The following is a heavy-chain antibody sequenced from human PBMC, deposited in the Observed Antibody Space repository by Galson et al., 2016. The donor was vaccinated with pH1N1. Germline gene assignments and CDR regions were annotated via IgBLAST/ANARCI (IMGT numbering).Heavy chain of an antibody. V-gene: IGHV3-48*03. CDR3: ARGGGNIGSCDNAYYYAMDV. Sequence: SLRLSCAASGFTFSYYEMNWVRQAPGKGLEWVSHISTTGNMILYADSVRGRFTISRDDAKRSLHLQMSALGADDTAGYYCARGGGNIGSCDNAYYYAMDVWGQGTTATVSS. D-gene: IGHD2-2*02. CDR2: ISTTGNMI. CDR1: GFTFSYYE. J-gene: IGHJ6*02.